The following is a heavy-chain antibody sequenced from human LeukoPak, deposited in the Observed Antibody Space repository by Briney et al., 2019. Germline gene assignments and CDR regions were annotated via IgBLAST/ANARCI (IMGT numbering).Heavy chain of an antibody. J-gene: IGHJ4*02. V-gene: IGHV4-39*07. CDR2: IYYSGST. Sequence: SETLSLTCTVSGGSISSSSYYWGWIRQPPGKGLEWIGSIYYSGSTYYNPSLKSRVTISVDTSKNQFSLKLSSVTAADTAVYYCAGGQFGEFPLDYWGQGTLVTVSS. CDR1: GGSISSSSYY. D-gene: IGHD3-10*01. CDR3: AGGQFGEFPLDY.